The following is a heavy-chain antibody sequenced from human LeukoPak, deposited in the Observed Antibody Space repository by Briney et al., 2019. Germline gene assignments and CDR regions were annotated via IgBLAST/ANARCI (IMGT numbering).Heavy chain of an antibody. Sequence: ASVKVSCKASGYTFTSYYMHWVRQAPGQGLEWMGIINPSGGSTSYAQKFQGRVTMTRDMSTSTDYMELSSLRSEDTAVYYCASSSNVDTEDAFDIWGRGTMVTVSS. J-gene: IGHJ3*02. CDR1: GYTFTSYY. CDR3: ASSSNVDTEDAFDI. D-gene: IGHD5-18*01. CDR2: INPSGGST. V-gene: IGHV1-46*01.